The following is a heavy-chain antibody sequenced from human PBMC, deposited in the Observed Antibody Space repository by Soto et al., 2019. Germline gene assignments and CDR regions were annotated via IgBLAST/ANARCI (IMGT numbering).Heavy chain of an antibody. J-gene: IGHJ4*02. D-gene: IGHD1-1*01. CDR1: GYTFNAYW. CDR3: ARLDYIVKKPLYYPTGPFDN. Sequence: GESLKISCKASGYTFNAYWIGWVCQMPGKGLEWMGVIFPGDSDTRYSPSFQGQITISADKSTSTAYVEWSSLKASDSAMYYCARLDYIVKKPLYYPTGPFDNWGQGTLVTVSS. V-gene: IGHV5-51*01. CDR2: IFPGDSDT.